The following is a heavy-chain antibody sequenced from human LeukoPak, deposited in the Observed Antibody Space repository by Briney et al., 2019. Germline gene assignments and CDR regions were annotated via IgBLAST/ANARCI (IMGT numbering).Heavy chain of an antibody. CDR2: ISGDGGST. Sequence: PGGSLRLSCAAPGFSFDDYAIHWVRQAPGKGLEWVSLISGDGGSTFYADSVKGRFTISRDNAKNSLYLQMNSLRAEDTAVYYCARGHTSSEYWGQGTLVTVSS. D-gene: IGHD2-2*01. V-gene: IGHV3-43*02. CDR3: ARGHTSSEY. CDR1: GFSFDDYA. J-gene: IGHJ4*02.